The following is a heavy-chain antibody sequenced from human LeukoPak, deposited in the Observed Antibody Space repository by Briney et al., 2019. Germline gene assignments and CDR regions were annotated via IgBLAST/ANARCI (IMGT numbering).Heavy chain of an antibody. CDR1: GFTFSSYA. CDR2: ISGSGGST. Sequence: PGGSLRPSCAASGFTFSSYAMSWVRQAPGKGLEWVSAISGSGGSTYYADSVKGRFTISRDNSKNTLYLQMNSLRAEDTAVYYCARPDSGYDWGVYWGQGTLVTVSS. D-gene: IGHD5-12*01. J-gene: IGHJ4*02. V-gene: IGHV3-23*01. CDR3: ARPDSGYDWGVY.